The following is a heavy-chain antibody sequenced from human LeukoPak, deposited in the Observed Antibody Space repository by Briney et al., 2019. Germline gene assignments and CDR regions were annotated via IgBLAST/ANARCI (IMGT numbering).Heavy chain of an antibody. D-gene: IGHD5-18*01. CDR2: IKSKTDGGTT. J-gene: IGHJ4*02. CDR1: GFTFSNAW. CDR3: TTTWRIQLWLI. V-gene: IGHV3-15*01. Sequence: GGSLRLSCAASGFTFSNAWMSWVRQAPGKGLEWVGRIKSKTDGGTTDYAAPVKGRFTISRGDSKNTLYLQMNSLKTEDTAVYYCTTTWRIQLWLIWGQGTLVTVSS.